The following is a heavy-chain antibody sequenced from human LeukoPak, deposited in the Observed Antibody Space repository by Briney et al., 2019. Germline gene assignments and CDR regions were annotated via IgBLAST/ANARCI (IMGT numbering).Heavy chain of an antibody. V-gene: IGHV4-34*01. D-gene: IGHD3-3*01. J-gene: IGHJ5*02. CDR1: GGSFSGYY. CDR2: INHSGST. CDR3: ARDNYDFWSGYYTWWFDP. Sequence: SETLSLTCAVYGGSFSGYYWSWIRQPPGKGLEWIGEINHSGSTNYNTSLKSRVTISVDTSKNQFSLKLSSVTAADTAVYYCARDNYDFWSGYYTWWFDPWGQGTLVTVSS.